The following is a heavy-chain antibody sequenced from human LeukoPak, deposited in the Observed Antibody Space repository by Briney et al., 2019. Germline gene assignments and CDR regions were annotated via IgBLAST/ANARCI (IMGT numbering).Heavy chain of an antibody. D-gene: IGHD3-16*01. J-gene: IGHJ4*02. Sequence: GESLKISCKGSGYSFTSYWIGWVRQAPGQGLECMGWISAYNGNTNYAQKLQGRVTMTTDTSTSTAYMELRSLRSDDTAVYYCARDVGGYDYWGQGTLVTVSS. CDR2: ISAYNGNT. CDR1: GYSFTSYW. V-gene: IGHV1-18*04. CDR3: ARDVGGYDY.